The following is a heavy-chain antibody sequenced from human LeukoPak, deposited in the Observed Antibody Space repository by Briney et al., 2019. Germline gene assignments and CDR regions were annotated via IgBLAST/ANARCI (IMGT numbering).Heavy chain of an antibody. CDR1: GYTFTSYG. D-gene: IGHD3-22*01. Sequence: ASVKVSCKASGYTFTSYGISWVRQAPGQGLEWMGWISAYNGNTNYAQKLQGRVTMTTDTSTSTAYMELRSLRSDDTAVYYCARGGSYYYDSSGYPYYFDYWGQGTLVTVSS. CDR3: ARGGSYYYDSSGYPYYFDY. CDR2: ISAYNGNT. V-gene: IGHV1-18*01. J-gene: IGHJ4*02.